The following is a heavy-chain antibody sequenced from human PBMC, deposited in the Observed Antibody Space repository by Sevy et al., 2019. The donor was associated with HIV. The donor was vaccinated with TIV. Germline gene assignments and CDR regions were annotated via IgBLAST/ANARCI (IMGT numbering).Heavy chain of an antibody. CDR3: ARDRRTLNYYASSGYNYYFDY. CDR1: GFTFSNYN. D-gene: IGHD3-22*01. J-gene: IGHJ4*02. CDR2: ITSSSDYI. V-gene: IGHV3-21*01. Sequence: GGSLRLSCAASGFTFSNYNMNWVRQAPGKGLEWVSSITSSSDYIYDADSVKGRFTISRDNAKNSLYLQMNSLRAEDTAVCYCARDRRTLNYYASSGYNYYFDYWGQGTLVTVSS.